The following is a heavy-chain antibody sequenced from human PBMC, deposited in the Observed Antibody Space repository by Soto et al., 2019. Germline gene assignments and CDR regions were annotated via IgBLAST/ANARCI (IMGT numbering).Heavy chain of an antibody. Sequence: GGSLRLSCAASGFTFSSYWMSWVRQAPGKGLEWVANIKQDGSEKYYVDSVKGRFTISRDNAKNSLYLQMNSLRAEDTAVYYCARDWDTAMVSDAFDIWGQGTMVTVS. CDR2: IKQDGSEK. V-gene: IGHV3-7*01. CDR1: GFTFSSYW. CDR3: ARDWDTAMVSDAFDI. D-gene: IGHD5-18*01. J-gene: IGHJ3*02.